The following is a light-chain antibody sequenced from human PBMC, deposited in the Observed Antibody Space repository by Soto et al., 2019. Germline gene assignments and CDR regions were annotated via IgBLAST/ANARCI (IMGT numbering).Light chain of an antibody. CDR3: QSYDSSLSGPVV. CDR1: SSNIGAGYD. Sequence: QSVLTQPPSVSGAPGQRVTISCTGSSSNIGAGYDVCWYQQLPGTAPKLLIYGNSNRPSGVPDRFSGSKSGTSASLAITGLQAEDEADYYCQSYDSSLSGPVVFGGGTKLTVL. V-gene: IGLV1-40*01. J-gene: IGLJ2*01. CDR2: GNS.